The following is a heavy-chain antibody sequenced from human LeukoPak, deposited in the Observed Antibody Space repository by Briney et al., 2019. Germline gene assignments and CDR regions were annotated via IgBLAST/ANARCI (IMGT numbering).Heavy chain of an antibody. D-gene: IGHD1-26*01. Sequence: GGSLRLSCAASGFTFSSYSMNWVRQAPGKGLEWVSSISSSSSYIYYADSVKGRFTISRDNAKNSLYLQMNSLRAEDTAVYYCAHLVWEYVGGLDVWGQGTTVTVSS. V-gene: IGHV3-21*01. J-gene: IGHJ6*02. CDR3: AHLVWEYVGGLDV. CDR1: GFTFSSYS. CDR2: ISSSSSYI.